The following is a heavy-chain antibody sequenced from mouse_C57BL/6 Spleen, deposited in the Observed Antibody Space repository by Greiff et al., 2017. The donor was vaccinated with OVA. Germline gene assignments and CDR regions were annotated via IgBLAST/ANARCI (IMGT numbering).Heavy chain of an antibody. CDR2: IDPETGGT. V-gene: IGHV1-15*01. J-gene: IGHJ3*01. CDR1: GYTFTDYE. Sequence: QVQLQQSGAELVRPGASVTLSCKASGYTFTDYEMHWVKQTPVHGLEWIGAIDPETGGTAYNQKFKGKAILTADKSSSTAYMELRSLTSEDSADYYGTPLYYYGSSYAAYWGQGTLVTVSA. D-gene: IGHD1-1*01. CDR3: TPLYYYGSSYAAY.